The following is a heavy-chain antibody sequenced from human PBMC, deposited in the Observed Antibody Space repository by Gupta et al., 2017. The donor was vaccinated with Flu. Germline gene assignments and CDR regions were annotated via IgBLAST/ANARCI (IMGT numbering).Heavy chain of an antibody. CDR1: GFTFSSYE. CDR3: ARDHLAPFDY. J-gene: IGHJ4*02. CDR2: IPASGGTI. V-gene: IGHV3-48*03. Sequence: EVQLVESGGGLVQPGGSLRISCATSGFTFSSYEMNWVRQAPGRGLEWISYIPASGGTIQYADSVKGRFTISRDNGKKSLYLQMNNLRVDDTGIYYCARDHLAPFDYWGQGALVTVSS.